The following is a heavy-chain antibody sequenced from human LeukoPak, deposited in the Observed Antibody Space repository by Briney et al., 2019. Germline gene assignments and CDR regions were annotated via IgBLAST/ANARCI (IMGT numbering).Heavy chain of an antibody. V-gene: IGHV1-2*06. Sequence: ASVKVSCKASGYTFTVYYMHWVRQAPGQGLEWMGRINPNRGGTNYTQKFQGRVTMTRDTAISTAYMELSRLRSDDTAVYYCARRLTRVRGVTFDYWGQGTLVTVSS. CDR2: INPNRGGT. CDR1: GYTFTVYY. D-gene: IGHD3-10*01. J-gene: IGHJ4*02. CDR3: ARRLTRVRGVTFDY.